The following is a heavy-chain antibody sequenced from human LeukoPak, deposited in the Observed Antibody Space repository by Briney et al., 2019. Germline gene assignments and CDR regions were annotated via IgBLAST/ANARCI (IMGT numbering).Heavy chain of an antibody. CDR3: ATDDYRGLGY. V-gene: IGHV3-74*01. Sequence: GGSLRLSCAASGITFSNYWMHWVRQAPGKGLVWVSHINMIGSHTTYADSVKGRFTISRDNAKSTVFLQMNSLRAEDTAVYYCATDDYRGLGYWGQGTLSPSPQ. D-gene: IGHD4-11*01. CDR1: GITFSNYW. J-gene: IGHJ4*02. CDR2: INMIGSHT.